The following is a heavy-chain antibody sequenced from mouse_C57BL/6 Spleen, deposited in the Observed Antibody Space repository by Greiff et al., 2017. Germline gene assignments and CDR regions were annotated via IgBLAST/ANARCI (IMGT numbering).Heavy chain of an antibody. J-gene: IGHJ4*01. V-gene: IGHV5-6*01. Sequence: EVQLVESGGDLVKPGGSLKLSCAASGFTFSSYGMSWVRQTPDKRLEWVATISSGGSYTYYPDSVKGRFTISRDNAKNTLYLQVSSLKSEDTAMYYCARQGYSSYAMDYWGQGTSVTVSS. CDR3: ARQGYSSYAMDY. CDR1: GFTFSSYG. CDR2: ISSGGSYT. D-gene: IGHD2-12*01.